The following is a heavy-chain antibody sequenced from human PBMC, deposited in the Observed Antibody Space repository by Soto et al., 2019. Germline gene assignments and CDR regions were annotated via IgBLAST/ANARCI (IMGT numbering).Heavy chain of an antibody. Sequence: QVQLQESGPGLVKPSQTLSLTCTVSGGSISSGGYYWSWIRQHPGKGLAWIGYIYYSGSTYSNPSLKSRVTISVDTSKSQSSLKLGSVTAAATAVYYCARQTCSGGSCHFGSWGRGTLVAVSS. J-gene: IGHJ4*02. D-gene: IGHD2-15*01. V-gene: IGHV4-31*03. CDR1: GGSISSGGYY. CDR2: IYYSGST. CDR3: ARQTCSGGSCHFGS.